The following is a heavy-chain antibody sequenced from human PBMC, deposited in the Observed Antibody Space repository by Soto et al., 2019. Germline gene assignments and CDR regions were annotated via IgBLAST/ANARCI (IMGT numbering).Heavy chain of an antibody. CDR3: ARGRYGDY. CDR1: GYGFTTYG. Sequence: QVHLEQSGAEVKKPGASVKVSCKGSGYGFTTYGITWVRQAPGQGLEWMAWISAHNGNTNYAQKLQGRVTVTRDTSTSTAYMELRSLRSDDMAVYYCARGRYGDYWGQGALVTVSS. J-gene: IGHJ4*02. CDR2: ISAHNGNT. D-gene: IGHD1-1*01. V-gene: IGHV1-18*03.